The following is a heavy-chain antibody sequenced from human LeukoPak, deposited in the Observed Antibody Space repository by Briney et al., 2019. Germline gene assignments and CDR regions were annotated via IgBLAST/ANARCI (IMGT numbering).Heavy chain of an antibody. CDR1: GYTFTGYY. D-gene: IGHD6-13*01. CDR2: INPNSGGT. J-gene: IGHJ6*02. CDR3: ARAAAGTDYYYYGMDV. Sequence: SVKVSCKASGYTFTGYYMHWVRQAPEQGLEWMGWINPNSGGTNYAQKFQGRVTMTRDTSISTAYMELSRLRSDDTAVYYCARAAAGTDYYYYGMDVWGQGTTVTVSS. V-gene: IGHV1-2*02.